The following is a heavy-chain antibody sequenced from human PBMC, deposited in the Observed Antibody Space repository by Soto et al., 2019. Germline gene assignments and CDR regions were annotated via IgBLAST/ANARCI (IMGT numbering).Heavy chain of an antibody. CDR1: GFTFISYA. CDR2: ISGSGGST. J-gene: IGHJ3*02. CDR3: AKGDPGLRFLEWLRGSDAFDI. V-gene: IGHV3-23*01. D-gene: IGHD3-3*01. Sequence: EVQLLESGGGLVQPGGSLRLSCAASGFTFISYAMSWVRQAPGKGLKWVSAISGSGGSTYYADSVKGRFTISSDNSKNTLYLQMNSMRAEDTAVYYCAKGDPGLRFLEWLRGSDAFDIWGQGTMVTVSS.